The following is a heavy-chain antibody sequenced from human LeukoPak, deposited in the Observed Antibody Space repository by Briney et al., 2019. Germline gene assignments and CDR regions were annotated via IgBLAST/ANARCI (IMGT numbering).Heavy chain of an antibody. CDR2: ISAYNGNT. V-gene: IGHV1-18*01. CDR3: ASCGGDCSTNHYYYYYYMDV. J-gene: IGHJ6*03. D-gene: IGHD2-21*02. Sequence: ASVKVSCKASGYTFTSYDINWVRQAPGQGLEWMGWISAYNGNTNYAQKLQGRVTMTTDTSTSTAYMELSSLRSEDTAVYYCASCGGDCSTNHYYYYYYMDVWGKGTTVTVSS. CDR1: GYTFTSYD.